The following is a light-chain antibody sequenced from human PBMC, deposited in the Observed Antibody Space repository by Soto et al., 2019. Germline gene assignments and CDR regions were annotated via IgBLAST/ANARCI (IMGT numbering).Light chain of an antibody. CDR2: GAS. CDR3: QETYPTPYS. CDR1: QGISRY. V-gene: IGKV1-39*01. J-gene: IGKJ2*03. Sequence: DIQMTQSRSSLSASVGERVTITCRASQGISRYLNWYQQKPGKAPNVLIYGASNLESWVPSSFSGSGSGTHFSLTISSLQAGDFATYYCQETYPTPYSFRQGTKVDIK.